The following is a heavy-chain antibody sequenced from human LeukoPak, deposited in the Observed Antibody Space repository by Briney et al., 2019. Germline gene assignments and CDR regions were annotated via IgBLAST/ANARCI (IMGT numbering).Heavy chain of an antibody. J-gene: IGHJ6*03. CDR2: IIPIFGTA. CDR3: ARGRKTYYYDSSGYYPYYYYYMDV. V-gene: IGHV1-69*13. D-gene: IGHD3-22*01. CDR1: GGTFSSYA. Sequence: ALVKVSCKASGGTFSSYAISWVRQAPGQGLEWMGGIIPIFGTANYAQKFQGRVTITADESTSTAYMELSSLRSEDTAVYYCARGRKTYYYDSSGYYPYYYYYMDVWGKGTTVTISS.